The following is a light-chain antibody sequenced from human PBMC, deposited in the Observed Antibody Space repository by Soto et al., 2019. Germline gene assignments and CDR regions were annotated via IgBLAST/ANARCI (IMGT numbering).Light chain of an antibody. CDR2: GAS. CDR3: HQYNNWPSWT. V-gene: IGKV3D-15*01. J-gene: IGKJ1*01. CDR1: QSVSSN. Sequence: EIVMTQSPATLSVSPGERATLSCRASQSVSSNLAWYQQKPGQAPRLLIYGASSRATGIPDRFSGSGSGTDFTLTISRLEPEDFAVYYCHQYNNWPSWTFGQGTKVDIK.